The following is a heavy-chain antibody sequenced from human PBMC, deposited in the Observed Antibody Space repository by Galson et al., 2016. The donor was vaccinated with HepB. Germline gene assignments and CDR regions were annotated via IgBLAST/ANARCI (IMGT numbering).Heavy chain of an antibody. J-gene: IGHJ4*02. CDR3: VGDVNFKIDY. CDR1: GFTFSSYA. CDR2: NTGSGGTT. V-gene: IGHV3-23*01. Sequence: SLRLSCAASGFTFSSYAMTWVRQAPGKGLEWVSANTGSGGTTYYADSVKGRFTISRDNAKNTLFLQLNSLGAEDTAVYYCVGDVNFKIDYWGLGTLVTVSS. D-gene: IGHD5-24*01.